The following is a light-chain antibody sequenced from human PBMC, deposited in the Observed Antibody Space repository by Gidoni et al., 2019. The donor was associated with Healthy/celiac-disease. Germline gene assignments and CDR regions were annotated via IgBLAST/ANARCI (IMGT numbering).Light chain of an antibody. CDR3: QQSYSTPFT. CDR2: AAS. Sequence: DIQMTQSPSSLSASVGDRVTITCRASQSISSYLNWYQQKPGKAPKLLIYAASSLQSGVPSRFSGSGSGTAFTLTISSLQPEDFATYYCQQSYSTPFTFXPXTKVDIK. V-gene: IGKV1-39*01. J-gene: IGKJ3*01. CDR1: QSISSY.